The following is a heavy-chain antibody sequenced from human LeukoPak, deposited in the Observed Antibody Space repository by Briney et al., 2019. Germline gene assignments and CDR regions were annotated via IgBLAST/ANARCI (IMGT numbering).Heavy chain of an antibody. J-gene: IGHJ4*02. CDR2: IIPIFGTA. CDR1: GGTFSSYA. CDR3: AREPGYSSGWYYFDY. D-gene: IGHD6-19*01. V-gene: IGHV1-69*05. Sequence: SVKVPFKASGGTFSSYAISWVRQAPGQGLEWMGRIIPIFGTANYAQKFQGRVTITTDESTSTAYMELSSLRSEDTAVYYCAREPGYSSGWYYFDYWGQGTLVTVSS.